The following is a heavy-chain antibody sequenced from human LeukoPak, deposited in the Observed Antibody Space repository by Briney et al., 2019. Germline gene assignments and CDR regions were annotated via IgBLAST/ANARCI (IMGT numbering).Heavy chain of an antibody. V-gene: IGHV3-53*01. J-gene: IGHJ4*02. CDR2: IYSGGST. D-gene: IGHD2-21*02. CDR3: ARDLYGGYSDY. CDR1: GFIVSSNY. Sequence: PWGSLRLSCAASGFIVSSNYMSWVRQAPGKGLEWVSVIYSGGSTYYADSVKGRFTISRDNSKNTLYLQMHSLRAEDTAVYYCARDLYGGYSDYWGQGTLVTVSS.